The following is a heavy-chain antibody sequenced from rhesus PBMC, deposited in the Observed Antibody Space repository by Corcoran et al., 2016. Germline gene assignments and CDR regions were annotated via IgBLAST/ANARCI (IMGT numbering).Heavy chain of an antibody. Sequence: QLQLPVSGQGMVKPSETLSLLCAFAGDNISSNYWHWMRRPQGKGTEWIGPISVSGGSTDHNPSLKSRVTISTDTSKNQFSLQLISGTAADTAVYYFARDSRIASYGLDSWGQVVVVTVSS. CDR3: ARDSRIASYGLDS. D-gene: IGHD1-1-1*01. J-gene: IGHJ6*01. CDR1: GDNISSNY. V-gene: IGHV4-173*01. CDR2: ISVSGGST.